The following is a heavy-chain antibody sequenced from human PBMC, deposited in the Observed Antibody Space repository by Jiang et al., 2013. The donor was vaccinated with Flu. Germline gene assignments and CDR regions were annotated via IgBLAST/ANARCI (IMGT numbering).Heavy chain of an antibody. CDR3: ARGFSTSGSYRLFDY. D-gene: IGHD1-26*01. J-gene: IGHJ4*02. Sequence: VQLLESGGGLVKPGGSLRLSCAASGFTFSSYSMNWVRQAPGKGLEWVSSISSSSSYIYYADSVKGRFTISRDNAKNSLYLQMNSLRAEDTAVYYCARGFSTSGSYRLFDYWGQGTLVTVSS. V-gene: IGHV3-21*01. CDR2: ISSSSSYI. CDR1: GFTFSSYS.